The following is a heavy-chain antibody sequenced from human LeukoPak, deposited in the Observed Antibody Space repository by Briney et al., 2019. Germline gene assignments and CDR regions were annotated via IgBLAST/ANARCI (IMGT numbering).Heavy chain of an antibody. V-gene: IGHV3-23*01. J-gene: IGHJ4*02. CDR2: ISGSGGST. CDR1: GFTFSSYT. D-gene: IGHD3-22*01. Sequence: PGGSLRLSCAASGFTFSSYTMSWVRQAPGKGLEWVSAISGSGGSTYYADSVKGRFTISRDNSKNTLYLQMNSLRAEDTAVYYCAKDPMIVVKYFDYWGQGTLVTVSS. CDR3: AKDPMIVVKYFDY.